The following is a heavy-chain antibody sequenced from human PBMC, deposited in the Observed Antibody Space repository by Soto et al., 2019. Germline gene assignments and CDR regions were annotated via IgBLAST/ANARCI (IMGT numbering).Heavy chain of an antibody. D-gene: IGHD2-15*01. V-gene: IGHV3-23*01. Sequence: LRLSCAASGFTFTSYAMSWVRQAPGKGLEWVSTISGSGTGTYYADSVKGRFTISRDNSKNTLYLQMNSLRAEDTAVYYCARPHCSGGSCYYYYGMDVWGQGTTVTVSS. CDR1: GFTFTSYA. CDR2: ISGSGTGT. J-gene: IGHJ6*02. CDR3: ARPHCSGGSCYYYYGMDV.